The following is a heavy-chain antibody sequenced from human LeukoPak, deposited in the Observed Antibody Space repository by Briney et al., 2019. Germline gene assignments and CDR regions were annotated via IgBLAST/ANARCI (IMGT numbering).Heavy chain of an antibody. CDR3: ARDLYSSGWGYFDY. D-gene: IGHD6-19*01. J-gene: IGHJ4*02. V-gene: IGHV4-39*02. Sequence: SETLSLTCAVSGGFIDTTSYYCGWIRQPPGEGLEWIGSIYYSGDTHYNPSLKSRVTISADTSKNQFSLKLSSVTAADTAVYYCARDLYSSGWGYFDYWGQGTLVTVSS. CDR1: GGFIDTTSYY. CDR2: IYYSGDT.